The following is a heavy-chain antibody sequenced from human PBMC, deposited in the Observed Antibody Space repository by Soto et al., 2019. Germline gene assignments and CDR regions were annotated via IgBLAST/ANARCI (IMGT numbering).Heavy chain of an antibody. Sequence: SQTLSLTCVISGDSVSRNSAAWNWIRQSPSRGLEWLGRTYYRSKRYNDYAGSVKSRTTINPDTSRTQFSLHLNSVTPEDTAVDYCARERYGDYGRGTFDIWGQGTRGTVSS. V-gene: IGHV6-1*01. CDR3: ARERYGDYGRGTFDI. CDR1: GDSVSRNSAA. J-gene: IGHJ3*02. D-gene: IGHD4-17*01. CDR2: TYYRSKRYN.